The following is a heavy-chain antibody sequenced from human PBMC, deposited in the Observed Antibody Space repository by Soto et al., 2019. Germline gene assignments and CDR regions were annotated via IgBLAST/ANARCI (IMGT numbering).Heavy chain of an antibody. CDR3: ASARNFGTYGNALPGY. Sequence: QVQLVQSGAEVRRPGASVKVSCQASGFTFSTFYVHWVRQAPGQGLEWMALINPTSGNIHYAQKFQGRVPLTRATSTNTVYMELSSLRSEDTAVYYCASARNFGTYGNALPGYWGQGTLVTVSS. CDR2: INPTSGNI. J-gene: IGHJ4*02. V-gene: IGHV1-46*01. CDR1: GFTFSTFY. D-gene: IGHD1-26*01.